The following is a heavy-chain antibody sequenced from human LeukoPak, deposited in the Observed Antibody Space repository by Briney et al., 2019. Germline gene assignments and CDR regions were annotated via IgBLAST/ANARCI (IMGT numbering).Heavy chain of an antibody. J-gene: IGHJ4*02. Sequence: GGSLRLSCAASGFTFSRYTMFWVRQAPEKGLEWNSYISSSGSAIYYADSVKGRFTISRDNAKNSLYLQMNSLRAEDTAVYYCARVTYSTSPTPFDYWGQGTLVTVSS. CDR1: GFTFSRYT. D-gene: IGHD6-6*01. CDR3: ARVTYSTSPTPFDY. CDR2: ISSSGSAI. V-gene: IGHV3-48*01.